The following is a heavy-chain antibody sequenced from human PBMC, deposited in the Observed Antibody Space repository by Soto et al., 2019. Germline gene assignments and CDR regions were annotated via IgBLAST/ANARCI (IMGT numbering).Heavy chain of an antibody. V-gene: IGHV1-69*12. CDR2: IIPLFGRA. J-gene: IGHJ2*01. Sequence: QVQLVQSGAEAKKPGSSVKVSCKASGGTFSSYAISWVRQAPGQGLEWMGGIIPLFGRANYAQKFQGRVTITAAASTSTAYMELSSLRSEDTAVYYCAQTLGLAAAGPGRFDLWGRGTLVTVSS. D-gene: IGHD6-25*01. CDR1: GGTFSSYA. CDR3: AQTLGLAAAGPGRFDL.